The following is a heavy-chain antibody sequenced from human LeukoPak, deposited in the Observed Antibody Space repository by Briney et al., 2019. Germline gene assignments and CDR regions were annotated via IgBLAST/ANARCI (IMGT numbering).Heavy chain of an antibody. CDR2: ISAYNGNT. Sequence: ASVKVSCKASGYTFTSYGFSWVRQAPGQGLEWVGWISAYNGNTNYAQKLQGRVTMTTDASTSTVYMELRSLRSDDTAVYYCARDYGDYSAGYWGQGALVTVSS. D-gene: IGHD4-17*01. V-gene: IGHV1-18*01. CDR1: GYTFTSYG. J-gene: IGHJ4*02. CDR3: ARDYGDYSAGY.